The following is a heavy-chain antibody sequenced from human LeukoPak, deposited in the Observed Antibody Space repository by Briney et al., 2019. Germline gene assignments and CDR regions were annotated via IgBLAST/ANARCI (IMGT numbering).Heavy chain of an antibody. J-gene: IGHJ4*02. D-gene: IGHD3-3*01. Sequence: GGSLRLSCAASGFTFSSYWMSWVRQAPGKGLEWVANIKQDGSEKYYVDSVKGRFTASRDNAKNSLYLQMNSLRAEDTAVYYCARVFNFWSGYYRDSWGQGTLGTVSS. CDR3: ARVFNFWSGYYRDS. V-gene: IGHV3-7*04. CDR1: GFTFSSYW. CDR2: IKQDGSEK.